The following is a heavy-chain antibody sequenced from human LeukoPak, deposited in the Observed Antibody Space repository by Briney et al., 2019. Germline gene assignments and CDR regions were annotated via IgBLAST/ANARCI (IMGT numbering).Heavy chain of an antibody. D-gene: IGHD2-21*01. CDR1: GFTFSSYS. J-gene: IGHJ4*02. V-gene: IGHV3-7*01. Sequence: GGSLRLSCAASGFTFSSYSMNWVRQAPGKGLEWVASINQDGSQKYYLDSVKGRFTISRDNAKNSLFLQVNSLRVEDTAVYYCGGEPRSMARWGQGTLVTVSS. CDR3: GGEPRSMAR. CDR2: INQDGSQK.